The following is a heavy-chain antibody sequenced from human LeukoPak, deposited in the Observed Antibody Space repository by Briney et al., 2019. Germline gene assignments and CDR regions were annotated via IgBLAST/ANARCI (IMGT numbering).Heavy chain of an antibody. CDR2: IYPGDSDT. CDR3: ARCKSIAARPFDY. J-gene: IGHJ4*02. Sequence: GESLQISCKGSGYSFTSYWIGWVRQMPGKGLEWMGIIYPGDSDTRYSPSFQGQVTISADKSISTAYLQWSSLKASDTAMYYCARCKSIAARPFDYWGQGTLVTVSS. D-gene: IGHD6-6*01. CDR1: GYSFTSYW. V-gene: IGHV5-51*01.